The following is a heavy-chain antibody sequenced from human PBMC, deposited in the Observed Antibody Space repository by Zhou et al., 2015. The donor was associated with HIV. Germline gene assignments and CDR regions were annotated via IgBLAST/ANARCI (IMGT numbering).Heavy chain of an antibody. CDR1: GGTFNNYA. J-gene: IGHJ6*02. CDR3: ARDRDGGNPGYYYGMDV. CDR2: IIPIFGTA. D-gene: IGHD4-23*01. Sequence: QVLLVQSGAEVKKPGSSVKVSCEASGGTFNNYAVSWVRQAPGQGLEWMGGIIPIFGTANYAQKFQGRVTITADESTSTAYMELSSLRSEDTAVYYCARDRDGGNPGYYYGMDVWGQGTTVTVSS. V-gene: IGHV1-69*01.